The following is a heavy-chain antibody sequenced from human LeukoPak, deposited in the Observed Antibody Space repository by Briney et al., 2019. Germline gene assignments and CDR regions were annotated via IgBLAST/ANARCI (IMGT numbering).Heavy chain of an antibody. CDR3: ARSEWELPFDY. CDR1: GGSFSGYY. V-gene: IGHV4-34*01. Sequence: SETLSLTCAVYGGSFSGYYWSWIRQPPGKGLEWIGEINHSGSTNSNPSLKSRVTISVDTSKNQFSLKLSSVTAADTAVYYCARSEWELPFDYWGQGTLVTVSS. D-gene: IGHD1-26*01. CDR2: INHSGST. J-gene: IGHJ4*02.